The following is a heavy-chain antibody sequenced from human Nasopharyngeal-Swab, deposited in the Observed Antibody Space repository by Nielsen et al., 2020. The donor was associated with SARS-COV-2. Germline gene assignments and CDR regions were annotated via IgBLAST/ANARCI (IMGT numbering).Heavy chain of an antibody. D-gene: IGHD2-15*01. CDR3: ARQEGENCSGGSCYYYYGMDV. J-gene: IGHJ6*02. CDR2: IYYSGST. V-gene: IGHV4-59*08. CDR1: GGSISSYY. Sequence: SETLSLTCTVSGGSISSYYWSWIRQPPGKGLAWIGYIYYSGSTNYTHSLKSRVTISVDTSKNQFSLKLSSVTAADTAVYYCARQEGENCSGGSCYYYYGMDVWGQGTTVTVSS.